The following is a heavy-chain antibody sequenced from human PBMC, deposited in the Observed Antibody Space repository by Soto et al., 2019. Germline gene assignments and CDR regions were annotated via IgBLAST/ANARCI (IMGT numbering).Heavy chain of an antibody. CDR1: GYTINTYA. J-gene: IGHJ4*01. CDR2: ISGYNGNT. Sequence: VEASSKAPGYTINTYAMTWVRQAHGQGLEWMGWISGYNGNTNYAQTLQGRGTMTTDTSTSTAYLELRSLRSDDTAVYYCARTVEYDSIPYYYADFWGQGTLVTVSS. V-gene: IGHV1-18*01. D-gene: IGHD2-21*01. CDR3: ARTVEYDSIPYYYADF.